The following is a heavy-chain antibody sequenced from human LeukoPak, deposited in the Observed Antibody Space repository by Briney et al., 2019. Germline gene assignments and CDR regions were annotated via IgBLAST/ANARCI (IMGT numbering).Heavy chain of an antibody. CDR2: IKQDGSEK. V-gene: IGHV3-7*01. CDR1: VFTFSSYW. CDR3: ATEASSGLED. D-gene: IGHD6-19*01. Sequence: PGGSLRLSCAASVFTFSSYWMSWVRQAPGKGLEWVANIKQDGSEKYYLDSVKGRFTISRDNAENSLYLQMNSLRAEDTAVYYCATEASSGLEDWGQGILVTVSS. J-gene: IGHJ4*02.